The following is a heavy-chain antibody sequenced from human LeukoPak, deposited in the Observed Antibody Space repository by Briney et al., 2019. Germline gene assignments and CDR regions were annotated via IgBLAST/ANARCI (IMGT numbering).Heavy chain of an antibody. CDR3: ARDSASMVRGVIIWSWFDP. CDR1: GGSISSYY. V-gene: IGHV4-59*01. CDR2: IYYSGST. Sequence: PSETLSLTCTVSGGSISSYYWSWIRQPPGKGLEWIGSIYYSGSTNYNPSLKSRVTISVDTSKNQFSLKLSSVTAADTAVYYCARDSASMVRGVIIWSWFDPWGQGTLVTVSS. J-gene: IGHJ5*02. D-gene: IGHD3-10*01.